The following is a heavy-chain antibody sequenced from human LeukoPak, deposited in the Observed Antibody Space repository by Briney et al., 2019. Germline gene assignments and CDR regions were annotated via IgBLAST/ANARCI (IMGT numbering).Heavy chain of an antibody. CDR2: TYYRSKWYN. CDR1: GDSVSSNSAA. J-gene: IGHJ4*02. CDR3: ASSPLWFGELYNYFDY. Sequence: SQTLSLTCAISGDSVSSNSAAWNWIRQSPSRGLEWLGRTYYRSKWYNDYAVSVKSRITINPDTSKNQFSLQLNSVTPEDTAVYYCASSPLWFGELYNYFDYWGQGTLVTVAS. V-gene: IGHV6-1*01. D-gene: IGHD3-10*01.